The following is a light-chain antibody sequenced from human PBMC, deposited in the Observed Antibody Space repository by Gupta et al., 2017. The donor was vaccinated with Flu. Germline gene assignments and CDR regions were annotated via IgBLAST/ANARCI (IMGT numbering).Light chain of an antibody. CDR1: QDISNY. J-gene: IGKJ4*01. CDR3: QQVNNHPFT. CDR2: VAS. Sequence: PSSLSASVGDRVTITCRASQDISNYVTWYQQKAGKAPNLLIYVASILESGVPSRFSGSGSGTDFTFTISSLQAEDVATYYCQQVNNHPFTFGRGTKVEIK. V-gene: IGKV1-33*01.